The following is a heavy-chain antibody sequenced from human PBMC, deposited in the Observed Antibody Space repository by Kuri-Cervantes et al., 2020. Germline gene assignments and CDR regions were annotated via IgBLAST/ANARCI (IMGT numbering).Heavy chain of an antibody. J-gene: IGHJ6*02. CDR2: ISYDGSNK. CDR1: GFTFSSYA. V-gene: IGHV3-30-3*01. CDR3: ARDWAAATPDYYYYYGMDV. Sequence: GGSLRLSCAASGFTFSSYAMHWVRQAPGKGLEWVAVISYDGSNKYYADSVKGRFTISRDNSKNTLYLQMNSLRAEDTAVYYCARDWAAATPDYYYYYGMDVWGQGTTVTVSS. D-gene: IGHD2-15*01.